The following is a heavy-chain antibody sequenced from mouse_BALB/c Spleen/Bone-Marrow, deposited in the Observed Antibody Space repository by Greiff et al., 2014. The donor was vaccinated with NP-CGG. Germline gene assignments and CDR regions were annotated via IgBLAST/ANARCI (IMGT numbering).Heavy chain of an antibody. CDR2: IDPANGNT. D-gene: IGHD1-1*01. J-gene: IGHJ3*01. CDR1: GFTIKDTY. Sequence: EVQRVESGAELVKPGASVKLSCTASGFTIKDTYMHWVKQRPEQGLEWIGRIDPANGNTKYDPKFQGKATITADTSSNTAYLQLSSLTSEDTAVYYCAIYYYGSSGFAYWGQGTLVTVSA. CDR3: AIYYYGSSGFAY. V-gene: IGHV14-3*02.